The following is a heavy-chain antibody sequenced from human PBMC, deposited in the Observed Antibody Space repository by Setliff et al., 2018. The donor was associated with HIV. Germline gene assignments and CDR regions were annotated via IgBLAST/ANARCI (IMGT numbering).Heavy chain of an antibody. J-gene: IGHJ4*02. V-gene: IGHV1-2*06. CDR3: AKNYFDTSGWSAVDY. Sequence: GASVKVSCKASGDTFTGYYFHWLRQAPGQGLEWMGRVNPNSGGTNYAQKFRGRVTMTRDTSISTVYMDLSSLRSDDTAVYYCAKNYFDTSGWSAVDYWGQGTLVTVSS. CDR2: VNPNSGGT. CDR1: GDTFTGYY. D-gene: IGHD3-22*01.